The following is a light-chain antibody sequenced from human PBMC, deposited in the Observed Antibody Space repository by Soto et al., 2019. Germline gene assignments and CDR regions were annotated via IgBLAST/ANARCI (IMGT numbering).Light chain of an antibody. V-gene: IGKV3-15*01. Sequence: EIVMTQSPATLSVSPGERTTLSCRASQSVGNNLAWYQQHPGQAPRLLIYGAYTRATGIPARFSGSGSGTDFTLTISRLEPEDFAVYYCQQYSNWAPITFGQGTKVDIK. CDR2: GAY. CDR3: QQYSNWAPIT. CDR1: QSVGNN. J-gene: IGKJ1*01.